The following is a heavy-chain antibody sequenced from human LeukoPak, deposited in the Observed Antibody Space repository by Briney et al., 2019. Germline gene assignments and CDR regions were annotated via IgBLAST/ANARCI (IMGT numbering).Heavy chain of an antibody. CDR3: ARDDVSYGSGTY. Sequence: SETLSLTCTVSGDSISSSSYYWGWIRQPPGKGLEWIGSIYYSGGTYYNPSLKSRVTISVDTSKNQFSPKLSSVTAADTAVYYCARDDVSYGSGTYWGQGTLVTVSS. V-gene: IGHV4-39*07. CDR1: GDSISSSSYY. CDR2: IYYSGGT. J-gene: IGHJ4*02. D-gene: IGHD3-10*01.